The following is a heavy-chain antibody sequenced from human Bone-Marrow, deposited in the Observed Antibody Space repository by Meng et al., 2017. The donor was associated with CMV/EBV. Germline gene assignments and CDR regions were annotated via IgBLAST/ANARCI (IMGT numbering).Heavy chain of an antibody. CDR3: ARNYCSSTSCYIRRDWYFEL. V-gene: IGHV1-18*01. D-gene: IGHD2-2*02. CDR2: ISAYNGNT. CDR1: GYTFTSYG. J-gene: IGHJ2*01. Sequence: ASVTVSCKDSGYTFTSYGISWVRQAPGQGLEWMGWISAYNGNTNYAQKLQGRVTMTTDTSTSTAHMELRSLRSDDTAVYYCARNYCSSTSCYIRRDWYFELWGRGTLVTVSS.